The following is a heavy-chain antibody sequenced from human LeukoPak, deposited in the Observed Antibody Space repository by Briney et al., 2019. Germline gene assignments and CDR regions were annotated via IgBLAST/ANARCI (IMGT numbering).Heavy chain of an antibody. Sequence: YYRWTTYSIPSLKSAVTISVDTAKNQFSLKQSAVTAADTAVYYCARQLHIVVVVAAWFDPWGQGTLVTVSS. J-gene: IGHJ5*02. CDR2: YYRWTT. CDR3: ARQLHIVVVVAAWFDP. V-gene: IGHV4-39*01. D-gene: IGHD2-15*01.